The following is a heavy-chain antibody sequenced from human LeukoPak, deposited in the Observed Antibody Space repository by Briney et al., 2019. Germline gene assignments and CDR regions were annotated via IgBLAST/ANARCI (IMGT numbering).Heavy chain of an antibody. D-gene: IGHD2-2*01. CDR1: GFTFSNAW. CDR2: IKSKTDGGTT. CDR3: TTDTLGYCSSTSCYGSYYYYYYGMDV. V-gene: IGHV3-15*01. Sequence: GGSLRLSCVASGFTFSNAWMSWVRQAPGKGLEWVGRIKSKTDGGTTDYAAPVKGRFTISRDDSKNTLYLQMNSLKNEDTAVYYCTTDTLGYCSSTSCYGSYYYYYYGMDVWGKGTTVTVSS. J-gene: IGHJ6*04.